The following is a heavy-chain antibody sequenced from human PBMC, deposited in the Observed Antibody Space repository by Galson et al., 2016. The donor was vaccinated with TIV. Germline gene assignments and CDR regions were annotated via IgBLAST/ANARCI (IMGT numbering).Heavy chain of an antibody. CDR3: ARGVSTGSGWLDP. D-gene: IGHD5/OR15-5a*01. Sequence: QSGAEVKKPGESLRISCKGSGYSFTNYWINWVRQMPGKGLEWMGRIDPSDSYINYSTSFEGHVTISADRSITTAYHHWSSLRASDTAIYYCARGVSTGSGWLDPWGQGTLVTVSS. J-gene: IGHJ5*02. CDR1: GYSFTNYW. V-gene: IGHV5-10-1*01. CDR2: IDPSDSYI.